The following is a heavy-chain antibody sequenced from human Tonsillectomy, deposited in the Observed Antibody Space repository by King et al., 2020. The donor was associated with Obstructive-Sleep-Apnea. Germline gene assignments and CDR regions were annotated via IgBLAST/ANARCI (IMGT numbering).Heavy chain of an antibody. CDR1: GYTFTSYA. D-gene: IGHD3-9*01. V-gene: IGHV7-4-1*02. J-gene: IGHJ6*02. CDR3: AIRLETGYPFYYYGMDV. Sequence: VQLVESGSELKKPGASVKVSCKASGYTFTSYAMNWVRQAPGQGLEWMGWINTNTGNPTYAQGFTGRFVFSLDTSVSTAYLQISSLKAEDTAVYYCAIRLETGYPFYYYGMDVWGQGTTVTVSS. CDR2: INTNTGNP.